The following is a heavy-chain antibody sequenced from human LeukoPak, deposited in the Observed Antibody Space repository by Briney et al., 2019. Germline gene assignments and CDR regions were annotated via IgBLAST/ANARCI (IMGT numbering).Heavy chain of an antibody. CDR1: GGSISSGSYY. CDR2: IYTRGST. D-gene: IGHD2-2*01. Sequence: SQTLSLTCTVSGGSISSGSYYWSWIRQPAGKGLEWLGRIYTRGSTNYNPSLKSRVTISVDTSKHQFSLKLSSVTAADTAVYYCASSQEDIVVVPAASQGYYYYMDVWGKGTTVTVSS. CDR3: ASSQEDIVVVPAASQGYYYYMDV. J-gene: IGHJ6*03. V-gene: IGHV4-61*02.